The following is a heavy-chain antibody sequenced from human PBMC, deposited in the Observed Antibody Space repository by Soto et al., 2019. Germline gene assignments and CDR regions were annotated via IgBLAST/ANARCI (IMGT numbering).Heavy chain of an antibody. CDR2: ISSTGNTI. CDR3: SSLFISSRSFDY. CDR1: GFTFDKYS. D-gene: IGHD3-3*02. V-gene: IGHV3-48*02. Sequence: EVQLVESGGDLVQPGGSLRLSCAASGFTFDKYSMNWVRQVPGKGLEWISYISSTGNTINYADSVRGRFTIPRDNAANSLYLQMDTLRDDDTAVYYCSSLFISSRSFDYWGQVTPVTVSS. J-gene: IGHJ4*02.